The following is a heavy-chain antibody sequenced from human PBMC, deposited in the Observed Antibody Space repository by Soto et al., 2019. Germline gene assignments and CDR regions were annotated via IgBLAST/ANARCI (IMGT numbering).Heavy chain of an antibody. CDR1: GYTFTSYA. J-gene: IGHJ6*02. Sequence: ASVKVSCKASGYTFTSYAMHWVRQAPGQRLEWMGWINAGNGNTKYSQKFQGRVTITRDTSASTAYMELSSLRSEDTAVYYCARDPVDDYYYGMAVSGQGTTATVSS. CDR2: INAGNGNT. V-gene: IGHV1-3*01. D-gene: IGHD2-15*01. CDR3: ARDPVDDYYYGMAV.